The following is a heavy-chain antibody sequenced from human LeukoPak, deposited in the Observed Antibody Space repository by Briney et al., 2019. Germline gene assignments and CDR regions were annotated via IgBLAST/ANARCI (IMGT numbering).Heavy chain of an antibody. Sequence: PSETLSLTCTVSGGSISSGSYYWSWIRQPAGKGLEWIGRIYTSGSTNYNPSLKSRVTISVDTSKNQFSLKLSSVTAADTAVYYCAREVGRYCSSTSCYSMDVWGKGTTVTISS. CDR2: IYTSGST. J-gene: IGHJ6*03. V-gene: IGHV4-61*02. CDR3: AREVGRYCSSTSCYSMDV. D-gene: IGHD2-2*01. CDR1: GGSISSGSYY.